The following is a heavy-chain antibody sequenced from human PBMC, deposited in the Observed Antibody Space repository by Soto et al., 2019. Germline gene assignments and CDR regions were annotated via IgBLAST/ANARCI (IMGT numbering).Heavy chain of an antibody. Sequence: SETLSLTCSVSGGSIGKYYWSWIRQTPGKGLEWIGYIYYSGSTKYNPSLTSRVTISIDTSKNQFSLNLNSATAADTAVYYCARALITTYHFDYWGQGTLATVSS. CDR2: IYYSGST. D-gene: IGHD4-4*01. CDR3: ARALITTYHFDY. V-gene: IGHV4-59*12. J-gene: IGHJ4*02. CDR1: GGSIGKYY.